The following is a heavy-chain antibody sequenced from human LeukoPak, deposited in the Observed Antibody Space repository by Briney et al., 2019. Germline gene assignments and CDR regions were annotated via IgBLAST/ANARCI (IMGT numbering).Heavy chain of an antibody. V-gene: IGHV3-11*04. CDR3: ARLRIYAFDI. Sequence: GGSLRLSCEASGFSFSDYYMTWIRQAPGEGLEWVSYIVSSSNTINYADSVKGRFTISRDNAKNSLYLHMNSLRDEDTAVYFCARLRIYAFDIWGQGTMVTVSS. J-gene: IGHJ3*02. CDR1: GFSFSDYY. D-gene: IGHD5-12*01. CDR2: IVSSSNTI.